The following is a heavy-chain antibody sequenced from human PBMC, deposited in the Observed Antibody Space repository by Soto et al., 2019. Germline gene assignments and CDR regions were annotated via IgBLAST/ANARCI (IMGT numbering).Heavy chain of an antibody. CDR1: GFTFSNAW. CDR2: IKSKTDGGTT. V-gene: IGHV3-15*07. Sequence: GGSLRLSCAASGFTFSNAWMNWVRQAPGKGLEWFVRIKSKTDGGTTDYAAPVKGRFTISIDDSKNTLYLQMNSLITEYTALYYCAKVSTTTPPSGLNYGMDVWGQGTTVTVSS. D-gene: IGHD4-17*01. J-gene: IGHJ6*02. CDR3: AKVSTTTPPSGLNYGMDV.